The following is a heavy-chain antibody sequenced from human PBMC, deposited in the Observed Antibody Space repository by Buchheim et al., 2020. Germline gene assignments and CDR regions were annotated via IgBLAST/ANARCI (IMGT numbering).Heavy chain of an antibody. Sequence: EVQLVESGGGLVKPGGSLRLSCAASGFTFSSYSMNWVRQAPGKGLEWVSSISSSSSYIYYADSVKGRFTISRDNAKNSLYLQMNSLRAEDTAVYYCARDQDRGIAAAGNIYYYYYGMDVWGQGTT. V-gene: IGHV3-21*01. D-gene: IGHD6-13*01. CDR3: ARDQDRGIAAAGNIYYYYYGMDV. CDR2: ISSSSSYI. CDR1: GFTFSSYS. J-gene: IGHJ6*02.